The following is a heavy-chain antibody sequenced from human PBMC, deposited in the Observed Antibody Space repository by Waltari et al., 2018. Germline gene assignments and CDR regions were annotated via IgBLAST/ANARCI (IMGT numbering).Heavy chain of an antibody. J-gene: IGHJ6*02. CDR3: AKANLIHDYFYYFGMDV. CDR2: IAYDGTKK. V-gene: IGHV3-30*18. D-gene: IGHD5-18*01. CDR1: GFIFINYG. Sequence: QEQLVESGGGVVQPGRYVILYCTASGFIFINYGLHWFRQAPGKGLEWVGVIAYDGTKKFYADSVKGRYTISRDNSKHILYLHMDSPRTEDPAVYHCAKANLIHDYFYYFGMDVWGQGTTVTVSS.